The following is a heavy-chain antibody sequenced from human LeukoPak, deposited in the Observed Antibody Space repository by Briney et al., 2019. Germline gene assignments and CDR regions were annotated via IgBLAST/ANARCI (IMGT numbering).Heavy chain of an antibody. CDR3: ARVPRPYFASGTYCHYYYMDV. CDR1: GYTFTEYY. D-gene: IGHD3-10*01. Sequence: ASVKLSCKASGYTFTEYYIHWVRQAPGQGLEWMGWINAHSGGTNYAQNFQGRVTMTRDTSVSTGYMEVSSLRSDDTAVYYWARVPRPYFASGTYCHYYYMDVWGKGTTVTVSS. CDR2: INAHSGGT. V-gene: IGHV1-2*02. J-gene: IGHJ6*03.